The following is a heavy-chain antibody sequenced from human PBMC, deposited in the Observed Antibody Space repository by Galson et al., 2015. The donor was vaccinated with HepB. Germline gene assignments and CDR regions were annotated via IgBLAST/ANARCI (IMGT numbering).Heavy chain of an antibody. Sequence: SVKVSCKASGYTFTNYGISWVRQAPGQGLEWMGWISVYNGNTNYVQKFQGRVTMTTDTSTSTAYMELRSLRSDDTAVYYCTRLGDLSGYSSSWGQGTLVTVSS. D-gene: IGHD6-13*01. CDR2: ISVYNGNT. J-gene: IGHJ4*02. CDR1: GYTFTNYG. V-gene: IGHV1-18*01. CDR3: TRLGDLSGYSSS.